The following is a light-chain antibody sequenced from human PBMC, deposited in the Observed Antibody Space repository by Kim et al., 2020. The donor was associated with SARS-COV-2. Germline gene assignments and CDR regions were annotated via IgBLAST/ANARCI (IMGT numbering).Light chain of an antibody. J-gene: IGLJ1*01. CDR1: SLTNYY. V-gene: IGLV3-19*01. CDR3: NSRDSSAQRYV. CDR2: DKN. Sequence: ALGHTVTLTCKGDSLTNYYASWYQQRPGQAPVLVIYDKNSRPSGIPDRFSGSSSENTASLTITGALAEDEADYYCNSRDSSAQRYVFGTGTKVTVL.